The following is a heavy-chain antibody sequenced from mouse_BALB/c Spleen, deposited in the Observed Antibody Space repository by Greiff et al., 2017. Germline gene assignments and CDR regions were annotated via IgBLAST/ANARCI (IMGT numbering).Heavy chain of an antibody. V-gene: IGHV3-8*02. CDR1: GDSITSGY. CDR3: ARRDYYGSNYYAMDY. D-gene: IGHD1-2*01. Sequence: VQLKESGPSLVKPSQTLSLTCSVTGDSITSGYWNWIRKFPGNKLEYMGYISYSGSTYYNPSLKSRISITRDTSKNQYYLQLNSVTTEDTATYYCARRDYYGSNYYAMDYWGQGTSVTVSS. J-gene: IGHJ4*01. CDR2: ISYSGST.